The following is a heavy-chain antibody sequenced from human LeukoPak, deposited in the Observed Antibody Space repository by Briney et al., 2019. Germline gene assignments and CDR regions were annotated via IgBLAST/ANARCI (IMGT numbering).Heavy chain of an antibody. J-gene: IGHJ4*02. CDR2: IYHSGTT. D-gene: IGHD1-7*01. Sequence: PGGSLRLSCAASGFTVSSNYMSWIRQPPGKGLEWIGEIYHSGTTNYNPSLKSRVTISLDKSNNQFSLQLSPVTAADTAVYYCARARGKLPLDYWGQGTLVTVSP. CDR1: GFTVSSNY. CDR3: ARARGKLPLDY. V-gene: IGHV4-4*02.